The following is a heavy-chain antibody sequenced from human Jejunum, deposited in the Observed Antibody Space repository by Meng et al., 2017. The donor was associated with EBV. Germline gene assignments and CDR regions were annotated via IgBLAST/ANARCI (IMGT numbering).Heavy chain of an antibody. Sequence: QVQVGQQGAEVKKLVASVNVSCKASGYMFISYARHWVRQAPGQRLEWMGWINIGNGNTKYSQKFHGRLTISRDTSANTAYLELSSLTSEDTAIYYCATGDDYGNSNFDYWGQGTLVTVSS. V-gene: IGHV1-3*04. CDR2: INIGNGNT. J-gene: IGHJ4*02. D-gene: IGHD2/OR15-2a*01. CDR3: ATGDDYGNSNFDY. CDR1: GYMFISYA.